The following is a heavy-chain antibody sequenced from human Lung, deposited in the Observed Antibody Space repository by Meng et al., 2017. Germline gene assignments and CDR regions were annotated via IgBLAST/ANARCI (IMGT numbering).Heavy chain of an antibody. V-gene: IGHV4-34*01. J-gene: IGHJ4*02. Sequence: QVQLQQGGAGLLKPSDTLSLTYVVSGGSFSDYYWSWIRQPPGKGLEWIGEINHSGSTNYNPSLESRATISVDTSQNNLSLKLSSVTAADSAVYYCARGPTTMAHDFDYWGQGTLVTVSS. CDR3: ARGPTTMAHDFDY. CDR2: INHSGST. CDR1: GGSFSDYY. D-gene: IGHD4-11*01.